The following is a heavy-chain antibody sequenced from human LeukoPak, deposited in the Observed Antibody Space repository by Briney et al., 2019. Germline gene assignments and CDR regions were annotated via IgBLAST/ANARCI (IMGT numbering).Heavy chain of an antibody. CDR2: IYSGGST. CDR3: ARATLDN. Sequence: GSSLRLSYAASGFAVSHNYFRWCRQTAGKGLEWVSVIYSGGSTKYADSVKARFTISRDNSKNTVYLQMNSLRVDDTAVYYCARATLDNWGQGTLVTVSS. J-gene: IGHJ4*02. V-gene: IGHV3-53*01. CDR1: GFAVSHNY.